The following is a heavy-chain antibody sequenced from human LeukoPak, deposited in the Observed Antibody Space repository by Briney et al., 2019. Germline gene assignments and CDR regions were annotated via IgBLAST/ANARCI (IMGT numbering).Heavy chain of an antibody. CDR1: GYTFIGYY. Sequence: GASVKVSCTASGYTFIGYYMHWVRQAPGQGLEWMGWINPNSGGTNYAQKFQGRVTMTRDTSISTAYMELSRLRSDDTAVYYCARDRVTLTTFQYDWFDPWGQGTLVTVSS. J-gene: IGHJ5*02. CDR2: INPNSGGT. D-gene: IGHD2-21*02. CDR3: ARDRVTLTTFQYDWFDP. V-gene: IGHV1-2*02.